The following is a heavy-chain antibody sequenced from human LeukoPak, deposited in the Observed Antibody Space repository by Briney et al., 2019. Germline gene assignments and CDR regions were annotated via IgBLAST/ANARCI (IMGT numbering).Heavy chain of an antibody. CDR2: IKQDGSEK. V-gene: IGHV3-7*01. D-gene: IGHD5-24*01. Sequence: GGSLRLSCAASGFTFSSYWMSWVRQAPGKGLEWVANIKQDGSEKYYVDSVKGRFTISRDNAKNSLYLQMNSLRAEDTAVYYCARAREVEMATPWLYYFDYWGQGTLVTVSS. CDR1: GFTFSSYW. CDR3: ARAREVEMATPWLYYFDY. J-gene: IGHJ4*02.